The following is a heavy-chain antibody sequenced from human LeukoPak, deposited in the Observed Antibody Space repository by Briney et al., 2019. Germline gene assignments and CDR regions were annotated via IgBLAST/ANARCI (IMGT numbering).Heavy chain of an antibody. D-gene: IGHD3-22*01. J-gene: IGHJ4*02. CDR3: ARAPPHYYDSSGYMYYFDY. V-gene: IGHV3-7*01. CDR2: IKQDGSEK. CDR1: GFTFSSYS. Sequence: QPGGSLRLSCAASGFTFSSYSMNWVRQAPGKGLEWVANIKQDGSEKYYVDSVKGRFTISRDNAKNSLYLQMNSLRAEDTAVYYCARAPPHYYDSSGYMYYFDYWGQGTLVTVSS.